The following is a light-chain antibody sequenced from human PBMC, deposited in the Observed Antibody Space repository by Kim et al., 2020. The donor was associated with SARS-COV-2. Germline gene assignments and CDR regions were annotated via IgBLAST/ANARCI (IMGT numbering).Light chain of an antibody. Sequence: ALGQTVRINCQGDSRRGYYASWYQQKPGQAPVLVIYGKNNRPSGIPDRFSGSSSGNTASLTITGAQAEDEADYYCNSRDSSGNHYVFGTGTKVTVL. V-gene: IGLV3-19*01. CDR2: GKN. J-gene: IGLJ1*01. CDR3: NSRDSSGNHYV. CDR1: SRRGYY.